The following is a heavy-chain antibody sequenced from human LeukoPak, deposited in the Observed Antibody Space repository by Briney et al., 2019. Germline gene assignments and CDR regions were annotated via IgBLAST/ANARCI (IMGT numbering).Heavy chain of an antibody. CDR3: ARDMGLANAFDI. D-gene: IGHD4/OR15-4a*01. V-gene: IGHV3-64*04. J-gene: IGHJ3*02. Sequence: PGGSLRLSCSASGFTFSSYAMHWVRQAPGKGLEDVSAISSNGGSTYYADSVKGRFTISRDNAKNTLYLQMNSLRAEDTAVYYCARDMGLANAFDIWGQGTMVTVSS. CDR1: GFTFSSYA. CDR2: ISSNGGST.